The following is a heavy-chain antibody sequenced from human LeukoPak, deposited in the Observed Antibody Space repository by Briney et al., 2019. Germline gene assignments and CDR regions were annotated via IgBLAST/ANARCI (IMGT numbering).Heavy chain of an antibody. D-gene: IGHD6-13*01. V-gene: IGHV3-48*03. Sequence: GGSLRLSCAASGFTFSSYEMNWVRQAPGKGLEWVSYISSSGSTIYYADSVRGRFTISRDNAKNSLYLRMNSLRVEDTAVYFCARARIAAPLLDYWGQGTLVTVSS. CDR1: GFTFSSYE. CDR3: ARARIAAPLLDY. J-gene: IGHJ4*02. CDR2: ISSSGSTI.